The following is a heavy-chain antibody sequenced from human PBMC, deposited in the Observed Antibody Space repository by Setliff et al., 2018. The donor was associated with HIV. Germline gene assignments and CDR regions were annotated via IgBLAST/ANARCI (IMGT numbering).Heavy chain of an antibody. D-gene: IGHD6-19*01. J-gene: IGHJ4*02. CDR3: ARYFSGPPG. Sequence: HPGGSLRLSCATSGFPFSGFWMSWVRQAPGTGLEWVANINQYGGETYYVDSVRGRFTISRDNTKNSLYLQMTSLRVEDTAVYYCARYFSGPPGWGQGTLVTVSS. CDR1: GFPFSGFW. V-gene: IGHV3-7*03. CDR2: INQYGGET.